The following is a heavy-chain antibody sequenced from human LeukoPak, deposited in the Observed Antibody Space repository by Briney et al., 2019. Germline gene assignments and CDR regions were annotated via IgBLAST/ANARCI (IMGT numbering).Heavy chain of an antibody. CDR2: INPNSDYT. Sequence: ASVKVSCKASGYTFTNYDINRVRQATGQGLEWMGWINPNSDYTGYAQKFQGRVAVTRDTSISTAYMDLSSLRSEDTAVYYCARGNRLYSSSWSSLAFDIWGQGTMVTVSS. V-gene: IGHV1-8*01. J-gene: IGHJ3*02. CDR1: GYTFTNYD. D-gene: IGHD6-13*01. CDR3: ARGNRLYSSSWSSLAFDI.